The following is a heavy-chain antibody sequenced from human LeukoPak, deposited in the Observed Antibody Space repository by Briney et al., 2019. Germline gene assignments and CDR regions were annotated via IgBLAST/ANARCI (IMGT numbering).Heavy chain of an antibody. D-gene: IGHD3-16*01. CDR2: ISDSGGST. CDR1: GFTFSSYA. Sequence: GGSLRLSCAASGFTFSSYAMSWVRQAPGKGLEWVSAISDSGGSTYYADSVKGRFTISRDNSKNTLYLQMNSLRAEDTAVYYCAKVDVWEMITFGGVDYWGQGTLVTVSS. V-gene: IGHV3-23*01. CDR3: AKVDVWEMITFGGVDY. J-gene: IGHJ4*02.